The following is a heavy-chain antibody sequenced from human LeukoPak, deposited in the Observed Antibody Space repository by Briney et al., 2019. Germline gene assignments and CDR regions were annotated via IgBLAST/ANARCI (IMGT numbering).Heavy chain of an antibody. Sequence: ASVKVSCKTSGYTFTDYFINWTRQAPGQGLEWVGWINPNTGGTNYAQKFQGRVTMTRDTSISTAYMELSRLRSDDTAVYYCARGFDWLEYYFDYWGQGTLVTVSS. CDR3: ARGFDWLEYYFDY. V-gene: IGHV1-2*02. J-gene: IGHJ4*02. CDR1: GYTFTDYF. CDR2: INPNTGGT. D-gene: IGHD3-9*01.